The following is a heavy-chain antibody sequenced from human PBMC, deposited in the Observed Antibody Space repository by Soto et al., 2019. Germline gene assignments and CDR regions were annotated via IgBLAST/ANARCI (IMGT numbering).Heavy chain of an antibody. CDR1: GFTFSNAW. CDR2: IKSKTDGGTT. CDR3: TTSDCSSTSCYWYYYYYYGMDV. J-gene: IGHJ6*04. Sequence: GGSLRLSCAASGFTFSNAWMNWVRQAPGKGLEWVGRIKSKTDGGTTDYAAPVKGRFTISRDDSKNTLYLQMNSLKTEDTAVYYCTTSDCSSTSCYWYYYYYYGMDVWGKGTKVTVSS. D-gene: IGHD2-2*01. V-gene: IGHV3-15*07.